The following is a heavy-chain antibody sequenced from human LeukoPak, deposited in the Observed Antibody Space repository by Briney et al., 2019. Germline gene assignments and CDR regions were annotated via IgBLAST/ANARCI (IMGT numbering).Heavy chain of an antibody. CDR1: GYIFANYG. D-gene: IGHD3-10*01. CDR2: INTYNGNT. Sequence: ASVKVSCKASGYIFANYGFAWGRQAPGQGLEGMGWINTYNGNTKYSQKLQGRVTVTTDTSTSTAYMELRSLASDDTAVYYCAREPISSGTYYPRSDYWGQGTLVTVSS. CDR3: AREPISSGTYYPRSDY. J-gene: IGHJ4*02. V-gene: IGHV1-18*01.